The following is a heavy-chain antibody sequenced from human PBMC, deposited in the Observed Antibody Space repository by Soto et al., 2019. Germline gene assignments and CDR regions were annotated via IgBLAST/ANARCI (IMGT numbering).Heavy chain of an antibody. CDR2: IYYSGST. D-gene: IGHD3-22*01. CDR1: GSSMSRGDYY. V-gene: IGHV4-30-4*01. CDR3: ARSSGYYSN. Sequence: PSQTLSLTGTVSGSSMSRGDYYWSWIRQPPGKGLEWIAYIYYSGSTCYNPYLKSRVTISVDTSRNRVSLKLRSVTAADTAVYYGARSSGYYSNWGQGTLVTVSS. J-gene: IGHJ4*02.